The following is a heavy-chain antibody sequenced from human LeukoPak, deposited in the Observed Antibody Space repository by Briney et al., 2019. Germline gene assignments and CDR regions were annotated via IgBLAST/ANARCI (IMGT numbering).Heavy chain of an antibody. Sequence: SETLSLTCTVSGGSISSSSAYWGWLRQPPGKGLEWLGSIYYSKNTYYNPSLKNRVTISADTSKNQFSLTLGSVSATDTAVYYCVRPRGFSYGYFDYWGQGTLVTVSS. CDR1: GGSISSSSAY. J-gene: IGHJ4*02. V-gene: IGHV4-39*01. CDR3: VRPRGFSYGYFDY. CDR2: IYYSKNT. D-gene: IGHD5-18*01.